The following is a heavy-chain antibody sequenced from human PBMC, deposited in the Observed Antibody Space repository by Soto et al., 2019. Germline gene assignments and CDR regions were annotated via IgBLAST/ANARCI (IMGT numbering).Heavy chain of an antibody. Sequence: SVKVSCKASGGTFSSYAISWGRQAPGQGLEWMGGIIPIFGTANYAQKFQGRVTITADESTSTAYMELSSLRSEDTAVYYCARDLGLSSGLGPDNLFDPWGQGTLVTVSA. CDR1: GGTFSSYA. CDR3: ARDLGLSSGLGPDNLFDP. J-gene: IGHJ5*02. CDR2: IIPIFGTA. D-gene: IGHD3-10*01. V-gene: IGHV1-69*13.